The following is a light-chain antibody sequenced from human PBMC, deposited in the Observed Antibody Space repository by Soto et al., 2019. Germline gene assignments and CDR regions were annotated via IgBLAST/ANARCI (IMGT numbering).Light chain of an antibody. J-gene: IGLJ1*01. Sequence: QSVLAQPASVSGSPGQSITISCTGTSSEVGGSTYVSWYQQHPGRAPQLMIYEVNNRPSGVSDRFSGSKSGNTASLTISGLQAEDEADYYCSSYTSSSTPYVFGTGTKVTVL. CDR2: EVN. V-gene: IGLV2-14*01. CDR1: SSEVGGSTY. CDR3: SSYTSSSTPYV.